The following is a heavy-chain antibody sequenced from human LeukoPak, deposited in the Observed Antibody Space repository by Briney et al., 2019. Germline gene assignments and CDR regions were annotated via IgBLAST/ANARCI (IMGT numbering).Heavy chain of an antibody. D-gene: IGHD6-19*01. J-gene: IGHJ4*02. CDR3: ARHEGAGTHFDY. CDR1: GGSISSGGYY. V-gene: IGHV4-31*03. CDR2: IYYSGST. Sequence: SQTLSLTCTVSGGSISSGGYYWSWIRQHPGKGLEWIGYIYYSGSTYYNPSLKSRVTISVDTSKNQFSLKLSSVTAADTAVYYCARHEGAGTHFDYWGQGTLVTVSS.